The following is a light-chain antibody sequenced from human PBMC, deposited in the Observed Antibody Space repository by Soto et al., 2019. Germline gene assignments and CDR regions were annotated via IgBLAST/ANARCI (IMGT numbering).Light chain of an antibody. Sequence: QTVVTQPPSASGTPGQRVTIFCSGSSSNIGSNYVYWYQQLPGTAPKLLIYSNNQRPSGVPDRFSGSKSGTSASLAISGLRSEDEADYYCAAWDDSLSEVFGGGTKLTVL. CDR1: SSNIGSNY. CDR2: SNN. CDR3: AAWDDSLSEV. J-gene: IGLJ2*01. V-gene: IGLV1-47*02.